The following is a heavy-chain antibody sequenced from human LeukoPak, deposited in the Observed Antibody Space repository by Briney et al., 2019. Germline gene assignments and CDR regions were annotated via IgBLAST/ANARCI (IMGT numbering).Heavy chain of an antibody. V-gene: IGHV3-30*03. J-gene: IGHJ4*02. CDR2: VSYDGSNK. Sequence: GGSLRLSCAASGFTFSSYGMHWVRQAPGKGLEWVAVVSYDGSNKYYADSVKGRFTISRDNSKNTLYLQMNSLRAEDTAVYYCATVYGFWSGFDYWGQGTLVTVSS. D-gene: IGHD3-3*01. CDR1: GFTFSSYG. CDR3: ATVYGFWSGFDY.